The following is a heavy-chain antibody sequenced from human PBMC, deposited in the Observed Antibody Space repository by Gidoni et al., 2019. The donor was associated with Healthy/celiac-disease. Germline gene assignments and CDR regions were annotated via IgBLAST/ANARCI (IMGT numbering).Heavy chain of an antibody. J-gene: IGHJ5*02. V-gene: IGHV1-69*06. Sequence: VQLVPSGAEVTKPGSSVRVSCEASGGTFSSYAISWVRQAPGQGLEWMVGISPIFGTDNDEQKLQGRVTISADKSTSTDYMELSSLRSEDTAVYYCARDSTLSYWFDPWGQGTLVTVSS. CDR2: ISPIFGTD. CDR3: ARDSTLSYWFDP. D-gene: IGHD2-15*01. CDR1: GGTFSSYA.